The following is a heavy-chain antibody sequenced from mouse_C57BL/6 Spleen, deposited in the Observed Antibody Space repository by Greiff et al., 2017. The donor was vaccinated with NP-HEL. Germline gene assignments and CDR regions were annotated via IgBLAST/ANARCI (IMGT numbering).Heavy chain of an antibody. CDR2: INPNNGGT. J-gene: IGHJ1*03. V-gene: IGHV1-18*01. Sequence: EVQLQESGPELVKPGASVKIPCKASGYTFTDYNMDWVKQSHGKSLEWIGDINPNNGGTIYNQKFKGKATLTVDKSSSTAYMELRSLTSEDTAVYYCARVMITEWYFDVWGTGTTVTVSS. D-gene: IGHD2-4*01. CDR1: GYTFTDYN. CDR3: ARVMITEWYFDV.